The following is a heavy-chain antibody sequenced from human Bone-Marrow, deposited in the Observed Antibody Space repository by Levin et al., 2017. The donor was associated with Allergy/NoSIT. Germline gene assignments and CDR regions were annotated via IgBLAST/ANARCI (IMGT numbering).Heavy chain of an antibody. CDR2: ISIGGSSI. CDR3: ARDQHWFFDL. Sequence: SGESLKISCAASGFTFSSYTMNWVRQAPGKGLEWVSYISIGGSSIYYADSVKGRFTISRDNAKNSLYLQMNSLRPGDTAVYYCARDQHWFFDLWGRGTLVTVSS. J-gene: IGHJ2*01. V-gene: IGHV3-48*01. CDR1: GFTFSSYT.